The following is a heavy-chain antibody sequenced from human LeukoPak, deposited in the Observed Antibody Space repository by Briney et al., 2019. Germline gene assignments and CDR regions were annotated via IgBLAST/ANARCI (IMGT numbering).Heavy chain of an antibody. CDR2: IIPIFGTA. V-gene: IGHV1-69*06. Sequence: WASVKVSRKASGGTFSSYAISWVRQAPGQGLEWMGGIIPIFGTANYAQKFQGRVTITADKSTSTAYMELSSLRSEDTAVYYCARGVGYGSGSLGYWGQGTLVTVSS. D-gene: IGHD3-10*01. CDR1: GGTFSSYA. CDR3: ARGVGYGSGSLGY. J-gene: IGHJ4*02.